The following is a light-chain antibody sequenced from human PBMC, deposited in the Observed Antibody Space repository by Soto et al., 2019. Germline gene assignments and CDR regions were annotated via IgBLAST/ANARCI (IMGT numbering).Light chain of an antibody. CDR2: AVS. Sequence: DIHLTQSPSFLSASVGDRVTITCRPSQAVPNNMAWYQQKPGKVPKRLIYAVSSLLSGVPSRFSGSGSGTEFTLTISSLQPEDFATYYCLQHHSYPLTFGQGTRLEIK. CDR3: LQHHSYPLT. CDR1: QAVPNN. J-gene: IGKJ5*01. V-gene: IGKV1-9*01.